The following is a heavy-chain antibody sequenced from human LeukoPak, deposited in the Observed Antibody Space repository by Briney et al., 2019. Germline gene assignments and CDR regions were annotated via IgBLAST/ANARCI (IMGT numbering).Heavy chain of an antibody. V-gene: IGHV3-23*01. CDR1: GFTFSSYA. CDR3: ARYFASSGYYWEVYYGMDV. Sequence: GGSLRLSCAASGFTFSSYAMSWVRQAPGKGLEWVSAISGSGGSTYYADSVKGRFTISRDNAKNSLYLQMNSLRAEDTAVYYCARYFASSGYYWEVYYGMDVWGQGTTVTVSS. J-gene: IGHJ6*02. CDR2: ISGSGGST. D-gene: IGHD3-22*01.